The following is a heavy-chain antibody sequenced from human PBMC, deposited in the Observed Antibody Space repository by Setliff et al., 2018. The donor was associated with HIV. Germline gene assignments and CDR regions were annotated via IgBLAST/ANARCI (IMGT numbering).Heavy chain of an antibody. V-gene: IGHV2-26*01. CDR3: AKDRGSDPYDPIDY. D-gene: IGHD3-22*01. CDR1: GFSLSNTRMG. CDR2: IFSNDEK. J-gene: IGHJ4*02. Sequence: GSGPTLVNPTETLTLTCTVFGFSLSNTRMGVSWIRQPPGKALEWLAHIFSNDEKSYSTSLKSRLTISRDTSKSQVVLTMTNMDPVDTAVYYCAKDRGSDPYDPIDYWGQGTLVTVS.